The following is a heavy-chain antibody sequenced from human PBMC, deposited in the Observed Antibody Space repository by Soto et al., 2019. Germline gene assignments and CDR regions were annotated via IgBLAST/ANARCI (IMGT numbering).Heavy chain of an antibody. D-gene: IGHD3-22*01. J-gene: IGHJ6*02. CDR3: ARGVSPYGMDV. CDR2: ISTSGSTI. Sequence: QVHQVESGGGLVKPGGSLRLSCAASGFTFSDYYMTWIRQAPGKGLEWLSYISTSGSTIYYADSVKGRFSISRDNAKNSLYLQVNSLRADDAAVYYCARGVSPYGMDVWGQGTTVTVSS. CDR1: GFTFSDYY. V-gene: IGHV3-11*01.